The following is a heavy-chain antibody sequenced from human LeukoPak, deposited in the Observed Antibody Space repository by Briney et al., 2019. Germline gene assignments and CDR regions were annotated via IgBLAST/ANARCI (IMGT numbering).Heavy chain of an antibody. V-gene: IGHV4-38-2*02. J-gene: IGHJ5*02. Sequence: SETLSLTCTVSGYSISSGYYWGWIRQPPGKGLEWIGSIYHSGSTYYNPSLKSRVTISVDTSKNQFSLKLSSVTAADTAVYYCARAPRIEAGATGDGFDPGGQGTVVTVSS. D-gene: IGHD6-13*01. CDR1: GYSISSGYY. CDR3: ARAPRIEAGATGDGFDP. CDR2: IYHSGST.